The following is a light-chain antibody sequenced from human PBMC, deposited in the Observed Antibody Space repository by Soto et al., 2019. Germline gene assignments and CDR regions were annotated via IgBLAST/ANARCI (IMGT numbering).Light chain of an antibody. CDR1: SSDVGGYNY. J-gene: IGLJ1*01. CDR3: SSYTSSARV. Sequence: QSALTQPASVSGSPGQSITISCTGTSSDVGGYNYVSWYQQHPGKVPKLMIYEVSNRPSGVSNRFSGSKSGNTASLTLSGVQAEDEAEYYCSSYTSSARVFGTGTKLTVL. CDR2: EVS. V-gene: IGLV2-14*01.